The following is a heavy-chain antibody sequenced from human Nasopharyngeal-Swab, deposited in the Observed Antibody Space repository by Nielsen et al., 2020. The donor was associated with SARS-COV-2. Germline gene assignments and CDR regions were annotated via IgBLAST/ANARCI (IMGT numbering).Heavy chain of an antibody. CDR1: GYTFTSSG. V-gene: IGHV1-18*04. Sequence: ASVKVSCKASGYTFTSSGISWVRQAPGQGLEWMGWISAYNGNTNYAQKLQGRVTMTTDTSTSTAYMELRSLRSDDTAVYYCARDTGSGWSDWYFDLWGRGTLVTVSS. CDR3: ARDTGSGWSDWYFDL. D-gene: IGHD6-19*01. J-gene: IGHJ2*01. CDR2: ISAYNGNT.